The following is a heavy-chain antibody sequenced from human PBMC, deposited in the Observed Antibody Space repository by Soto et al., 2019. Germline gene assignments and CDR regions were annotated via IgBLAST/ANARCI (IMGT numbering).Heavy chain of an antibody. CDR2: MNPNSGNT. Sequence: QVQLVQSGAEVKKPGASVKVSCKASGYTFTSYDINWVRQATGQGLEWMGWMNPNSGNTGYAQKFQGRVTMTRNTSIGTAYMELSSRRSEATAVYYCARGVIVDIVVTIKGSDYYYYMAVWGKGTPVTVSS. V-gene: IGHV1-8*01. CDR3: ARGVIVDIVVTIKGSDYYYYMAV. D-gene: IGHD5-12*01. J-gene: IGHJ6*03. CDR1: GYTFTSYD.